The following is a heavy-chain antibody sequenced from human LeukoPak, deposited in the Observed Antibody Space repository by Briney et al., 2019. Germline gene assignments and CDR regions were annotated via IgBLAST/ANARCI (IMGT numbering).Heavy chain of an antibody. V-gene: IGHV4-59*01. D-gene: IGHD3-10*01. Sequence: SETLSLTCTVSGGSISSYYWSWIRQPPGKGLEWIGYIYYSGSTNYSPSLKSRVTISVDTSKNQFSLKLSSVTAADTAVYYCAGVPGIYYYYGMDVWGQGTTVTVSS. CDR2: IYYSGST. CDR1: GGSISSYY. CDR3: AGVPGIYYYYGMDV. J-gene: IGHJ6*02.